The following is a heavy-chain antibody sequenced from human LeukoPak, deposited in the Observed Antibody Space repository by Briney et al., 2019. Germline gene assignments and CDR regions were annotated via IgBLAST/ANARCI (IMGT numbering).Heavy chain of an antibody. CDR2: IYYRGAT. J-gene: IGHJ4*02. Sequence: SETLSLTCTVSGDSIIGYYWSWIRQPPGKGLEWVAYIYYRGATKYNPSLRGRVTMSVDTSKNHFSLRLTSVTAADTAMYYCARHNDVPVIRRGFDYWGQGALVTVSS. CDR3: ARHNDVPVIRRGFDY. D-gene: IGHD2-21*02. CDR1: GDSIIGYY. V-gene: IGHV4-59*08.